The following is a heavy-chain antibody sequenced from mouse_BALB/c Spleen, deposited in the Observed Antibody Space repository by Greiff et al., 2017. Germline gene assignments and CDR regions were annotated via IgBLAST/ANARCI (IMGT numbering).Heavy chain of an antibody. D-gene: IGHD4-1*01. CDR2: IDPENGDT. V-gene: IGHV14-4*02. J-gene: IGHJ2*01. CDR1: GFNIKDYY. CDR3: NARRAGTNLDY. Sequence: VQLQQSGAELVRSGASVKLSCTASGFNIKDYYMHWVKQRPEQGLEWIGWIDPENGDTEYAPKFQGKATMTADTSSNTAYLQLSSLTSEDTAVYYGNARRAGTNLDYWGQGTTLTVSS.